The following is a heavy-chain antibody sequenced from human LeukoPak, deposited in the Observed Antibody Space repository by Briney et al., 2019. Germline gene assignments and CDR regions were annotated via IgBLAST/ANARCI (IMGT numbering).Heavy chain of an antibody. CDR1: GGSISSYY. D-gene: IGHD3-10*01. CDR3: ARGGYYGSGNDFRFDP. Sequence: SETLSLTCTVSGGSISSYYWSWIRQPPGKGLEWIGYIYYSGSTNYKPSLKSRVTISVDTSRNQFSLKLSSVTAADTAVYYCARGGYYGSGNDFRFDPWGQGTLVTVSS. CDR2: IYYSGST. V-gene: IGHV4-59*01. J-gene: IGHJ5*02.